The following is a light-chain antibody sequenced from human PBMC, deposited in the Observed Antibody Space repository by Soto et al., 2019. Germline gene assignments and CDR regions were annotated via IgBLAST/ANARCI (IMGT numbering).Light chain of an antibody. J-gene: IGKJ4*01. CDR3: QKYNSAPLT. CDR2: ATY. CDR1: QGIAPY. V-gene: IGKV1-27*01. Sequence: DVQMTQSPSSLSAFVGDRVTITCRASQGIAPYLAWFQQKPGKVPKLLIYATYTLQSGVPSRFSGSGSGTDFTLTINSLQPEDVGTYYCQKYNSAPLTFGGGTKVESK.